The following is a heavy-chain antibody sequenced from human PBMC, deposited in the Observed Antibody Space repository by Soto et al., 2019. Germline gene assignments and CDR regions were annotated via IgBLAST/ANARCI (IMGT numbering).Heavy chain of an antibody. D-gene: IGHD3-16*01. CDR1: GDSVSSGLYY. J-gene: IGHJ4*02. CDR3: ARIRARAFEK. V-gene: IGHV4-61*01. CDR2: IYFSGST. Sequence: QVQLQESGPGLVKASETLSLTCTVSGDSVSSGLYYWSWIRQPPGKGLEWIANIYFSGSTWYKPSLKSRVTISIDTSKNQFSLEVTSVTAADTAVYYCARIRARAFEKWGQGTPVTVSS.